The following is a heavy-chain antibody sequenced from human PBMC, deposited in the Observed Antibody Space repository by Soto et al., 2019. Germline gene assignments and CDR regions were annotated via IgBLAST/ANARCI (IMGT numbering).Heavy chain of an antibody. CDR2: ISGGGGTT. Sequence: EVQLLESGGGLVQPGGSLRLSCAASGFTFSYYAMSWVRQTPGTGLEWVSGISGGGGTTYYAASVKGRFTISRDNSKNTLYLQINSLRAEDTAVYYCAKQAGYSSDPFDYWGQGPLVTVSS. J-gene: IGHJ4*02. V-gene: IGHV3-23*01. D-gene: IGHD6-19*01. CDR3: AKQAGYSSDPFDY. CDR1: GFTFSYYA.